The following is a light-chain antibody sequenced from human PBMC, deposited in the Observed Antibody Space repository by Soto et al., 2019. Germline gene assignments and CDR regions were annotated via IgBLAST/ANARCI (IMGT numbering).Light chain of an antibody. CDR1: QGITTY. CDR2: AAS. CDR3: LQINSYPYT. Sequence: IPLTQSPSSLPASVGDRVTITCRASQGITTYLAWYQQKPGKAPKLLIYAASALPSGVPSRFSGSGSGTDFSLTISSLQPEDFATYYCLQINSYPYTFGQGTKLEIK. J-gene: IGKJ2*01. V-gene: IGKV1-9*01.